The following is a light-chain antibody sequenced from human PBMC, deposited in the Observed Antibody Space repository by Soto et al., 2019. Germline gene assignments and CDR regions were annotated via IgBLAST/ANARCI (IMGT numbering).Light chain of an antibody. CDR3: QQVHSFPPRLT. CDR1: QGISSW. J-gene: IGKJ4*01. V-gene: IGKV1-12*01. CDR2: AAS. Sequence: DIQMTQSPSSVSASVGDRVTITCRASQGISSWLAWYLQKPGKAPKLLIYAASSLQSGVPSRFSGGGSGTEFTLTISNLQPEDFATYFCQQVHSFPPRLTFGGGTKVDVK.